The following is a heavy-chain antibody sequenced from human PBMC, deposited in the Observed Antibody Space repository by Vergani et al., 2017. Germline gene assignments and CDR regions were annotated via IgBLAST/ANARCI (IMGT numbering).Heavy chain of an antibody. CDR1: GYSFTSYW. V-gene: IGHV5-51*01. D-gene: IGHD1-26*01. J-gene: IGHJ6*02. CDR2: INPGDSDI. CDR3: ARQGGGSNYYYGMDV. Sequence: EVQLVQSGAAVKKPGESLKISCKGSGYSFTSYWIGWVRQMPVKGLEWMGIINPGDSDIRHSPSFQGQVTISADKSISTAYLQWSSLKASDTAIYFCARQGGGSNYYYGMDVWGQGTTVTVSS.